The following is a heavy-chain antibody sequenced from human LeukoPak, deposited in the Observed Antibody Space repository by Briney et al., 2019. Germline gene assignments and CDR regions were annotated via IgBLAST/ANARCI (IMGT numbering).Heavy chain of an antibody. CDR1: GYTLTQLV. CDR2: FDPEDGET. J-gene: IGHJ4*02. D-gene: IGHD1-26*01. Sequence: ASVEVSCKVSGYTLTQLVIHWVRQAPGKGLEGMGGFDPEDGETIYAQKFQDRVTMTEDTSTATAYMELSSLRSEDTAFYYCATSSGTYFLYWGQGTLVTVS. V-gene: IGHV1-24*01. CDR3: ATSSGTYFLY.